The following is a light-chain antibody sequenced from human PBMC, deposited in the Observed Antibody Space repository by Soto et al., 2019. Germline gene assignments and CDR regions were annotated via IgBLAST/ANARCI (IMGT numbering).Light chain of an antibody. CDR1: QSVSSSF. J-gene: IGKJ4*01. CDR2: RAS. CDR3: QQYESSPLT. Sequence: EIVLTQSPDTLSLSPGERATLSCRASQSVSSSFLAWYQQKPGQAPGLLIYRASSRATGIPDRFTGSGSGTDFTLTISRLEPEDFAVYYCQQYESSPLTFGGGTKVEIK. V-gene: IGKV3-20*01.